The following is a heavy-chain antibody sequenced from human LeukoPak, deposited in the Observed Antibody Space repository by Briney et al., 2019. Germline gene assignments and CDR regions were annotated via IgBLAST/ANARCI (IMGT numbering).Heavy chain of an antibody. Sequence: GGALRLACAASVFSFSSYAMSWGRQAPRKGLEWVTAISGSGGITYDADAVRGRFTISRADLQNTLYLTMNSLRAEDTAVYYCAKDYRYAIAAPGRQYNWFDRWGQGTRVTVSS. D-gene: IGHD6-13*01. CDR2: ISGSGGIT. CDR1: VFSFSSYA. V-gene: IGHV3-23*01. J-gene: IGHJ5*02. CDR3: AKDYRYAIAAPGRQYNWFDR.